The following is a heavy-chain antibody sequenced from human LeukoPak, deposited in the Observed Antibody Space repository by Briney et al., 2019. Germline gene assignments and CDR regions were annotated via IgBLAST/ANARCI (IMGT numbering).Heavy chain of an antibody. V-gene: IGHV3-23*01. CDR1: GLTFSTYA. Sequence: GGSLRLSCAASGLTFSTYAMGWVRQAPGKGLEWVSSIKGGGGDPFYADSVKGRFTISRDNSKNTLFLQLNSLRAEDSAVYYCAKGGHDFNPFYWWGQGTQVTVSS. CDR3: AKGGHDFNPFYW. D-gene: IGHD2-21*02. CDR2: IKGGGGDP. J-gene: IGHJ4*02.